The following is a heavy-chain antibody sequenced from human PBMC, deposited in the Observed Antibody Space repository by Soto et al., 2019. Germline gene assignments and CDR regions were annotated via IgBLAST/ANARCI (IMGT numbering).Heavy chain of an antibody. Sequence: GEPLKSSGKGSGYSFTSYWIGWVRQMPGKGLEWMGVIYPGDSRTRYSPSFQGRVTISADKSISTAYLQWTSLEASDTAMYYCAIRRFSSPAFSAWGRGALVTVS. CDR1: GYSFTSYW. D-gene: IGHD3-3*02. CDR2: IYPGDSRT. V-gene: IGHV5-51*01. CDR3: AIRRFSSPAFSA. J-gene: IGHJ5*02.